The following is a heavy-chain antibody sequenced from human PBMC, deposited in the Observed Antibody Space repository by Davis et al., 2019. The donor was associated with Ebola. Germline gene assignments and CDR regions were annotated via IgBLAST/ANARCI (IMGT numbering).Heavy chain of an antibody. V-gene: IGHV1-18*01. CDR2: IAVYNGDT. D-gene: IGHD6-13*01. Sequence: ASVKVSCKASGYTFTTYIITWVRQAPGQGLEWMGWIAVYNGDTKYAHEIQGRVTMTTDISTDTVYMDLRGLRSDDTAVYFCARIAAESDCGMDVWGQGTTVTVSS. CDR1: GYTFTTYI. J-gene: IGHJ6*02. CDR3: ARIAAESDCGMDV.